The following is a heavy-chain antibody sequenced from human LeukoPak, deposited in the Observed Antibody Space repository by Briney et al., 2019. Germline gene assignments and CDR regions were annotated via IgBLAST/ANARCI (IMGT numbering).Heavy chain of an antibody. CDR3: ARDHSSGWYSDYFDY. V-gene: IGHV3-15*01. J-gene: IGHJ4*02. CDR2: IKSKSDAETT. CDR1: GFTFTNVW. D-gene: IGHD6-19*01. Sequence: GGSLRLSCAASGFTFTNVWMSWVRQAPGKGLEWVGRIKSKSDAETTDYAAPVKGRFTISRDDSKDTLYLQMNSLRAEDTAVYYCARDHSSGWYSDYFDYWGQGTLVTVSS.